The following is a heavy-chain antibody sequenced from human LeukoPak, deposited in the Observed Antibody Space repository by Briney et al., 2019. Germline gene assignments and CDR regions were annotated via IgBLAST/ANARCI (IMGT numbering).Heavy chain of an antibody. CDR1: GVTFSRYW. CDR2: IKQDGSEK. J-gene: IGHJ4*02. D-gene: IGHD3-10*02. V-gene: IGHV3-7*02. Sequence: GGSLRLSCAASGVTFSRYWMNWVRHSPGKGLEWVANIKQDGSEKNYVDSVKGRFTISRDNAKNSLYLQMSSLRAEDTAVYYCASLFGDYWGQGTLVTVSS. CDR3: ASLFGDY.